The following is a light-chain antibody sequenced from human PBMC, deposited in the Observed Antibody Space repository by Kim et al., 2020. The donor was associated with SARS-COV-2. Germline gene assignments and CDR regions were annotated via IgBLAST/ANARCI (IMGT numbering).Light chain of an antibody. V-gene: IGKV1-5*01. CDR3: QQYDSELLT. CDR2: DAS. J-gene: IGKJ4*01. Sequence: AAVAHIFTITCRSSQSINTCFACYQQNPVRAPKLLIYDASSLDSVVPSRFIGSWSGTDFTLTIISLQFDDFATYYCQQYDSELLTFGGGTKVDIK. CDR1: QSINTC.